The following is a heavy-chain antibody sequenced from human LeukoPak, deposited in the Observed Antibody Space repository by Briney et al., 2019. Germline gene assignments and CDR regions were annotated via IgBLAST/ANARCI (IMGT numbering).Heavy chain of an antibody. CDR1: GFTFSTYS. CDR3: ARERRATSYRWVDY. J-gene: IGHJ4*02. Sequence: GGSLRLSCAASGFTFSTYSMNWVRQAPGKGLEWVSYISSSSSYIYYADSVKGRFNIYRDNAKNSLYLQMSSLRAEDTAVYYCARERRATSYRWVDYWGQGTLVTVSS. CDR2: ISSSSSYI. V-gene: IGHV3-21*01. D-gene: IGHD3-16*02.